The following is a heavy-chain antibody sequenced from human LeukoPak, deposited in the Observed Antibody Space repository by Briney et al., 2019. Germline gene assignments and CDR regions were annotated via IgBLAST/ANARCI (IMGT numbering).Heavy chain of an antibody. CDR1: GFPFSDYY. J-gene: IGHJ4*02. CDR3: ARLDDILTGGTDYFDY. D-gene: IGHD3-9*01. Sequence: GGSLRLSCAASGFPFSDYYMSWIRQAPGKGLEWVSYISSSGSTIYYADSVKGRFTISRDNAKNSLYLQMNSLRAEDTAVYYCARLDDILTGGTDYFDYWGQGTLVTVSS. V-gene: IGHV3-11*04. CDR2: ISSSGSTI.